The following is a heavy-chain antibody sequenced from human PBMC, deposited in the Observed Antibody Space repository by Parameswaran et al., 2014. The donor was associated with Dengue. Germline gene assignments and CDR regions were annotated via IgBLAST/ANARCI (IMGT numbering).Heavy chain of an antibody. CDR3: AREGAQSGSYYNSYYFDY. CDR2: ISGSGGST. D-gene: IGHD3-10*01. J-gene: IGHJ4*02. V-gene: IGHV3-23*01. Sequence: VRQAPGKGLEWVSAISGSGGSTYYADSVKGRFTISRDNAKNSLYLQMNSLRAEDTAVYYCAREGAQSGSYYNSYYFDYWGQGTLVTVSS.